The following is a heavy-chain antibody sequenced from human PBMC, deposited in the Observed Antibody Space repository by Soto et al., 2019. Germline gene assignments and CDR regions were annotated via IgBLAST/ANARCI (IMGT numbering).Heavy chain of an antibody. D-gene: IGHD2-8*02. CDR2: IYYSGST. V-gene: IGHV4-59*01. CDR3: ARDKITGLFDY. J-gene: IGHJ4*02. Sequence: PSETLSLTCAVSGGSISSYYWSWIRQPPGKGLEWIGYIYYSGSTNYNPSLKSRVTISVDTSKNQFSLKLSSVTAADTAVYYCARDKITGLFDYWGKGARMSVSS. CDR1: GGSISSYY.